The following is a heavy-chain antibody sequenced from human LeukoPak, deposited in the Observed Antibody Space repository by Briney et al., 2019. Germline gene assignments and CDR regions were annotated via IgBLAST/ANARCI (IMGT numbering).Heavy chain of an antibody. D-gene: IGHD2-2*01. V-gene: IGHV4-61*02. CDR2: IYTSGST. CDR3: ARVRYQPPQSKYYFDY. Sequence: SETLSLXCTVSGGSISSGSYYWSWIRQPAGKGLEWIGRIYTSGSTNYNPSLKSRVTISVDTSKNQFSLKLSSVTAADTAVYYCARVRYQPPQSKYYFDYWGRGTLVTVSS. CDR1: GGSISSGSYY. J-gene: IGHJ4*02.